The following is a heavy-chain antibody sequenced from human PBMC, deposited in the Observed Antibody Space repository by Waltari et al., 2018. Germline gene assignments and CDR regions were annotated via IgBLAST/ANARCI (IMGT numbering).Heavy chain of an antibody. Sequence: EVRLAESGGGLVKPGGSLRLSCTASGFDFSDYDMNWVRQAPGTGLEWVSSIGGTHSNRFDADSVKGRFTVSRDNAKNSLYFQMDNLRAEDSGLYYCTRDLYGSGGDWFDPWGQGTLVTVSS. CDR2: IGGTHSNR. V-gene: IGHV3-21*01. J-gene: IGHJ5*02. CDR1: GFDFSDYD. D-gene: IGHD3-10*01. CDR3: TRDLYGSGGDWFDP.